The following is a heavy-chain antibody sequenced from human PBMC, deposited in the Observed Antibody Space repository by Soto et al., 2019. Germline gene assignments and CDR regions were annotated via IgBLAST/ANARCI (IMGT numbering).Heavy chain of an antibody. CDR1: GDSVSSNSAA. CDR3: ARDREYSSGWGANRWFDP. Sequence: PSQTLSLTCAISGDSVSSNSAAWNWIRQSPSRGLEWLGRTYYRSKWYNDYAVSVKSRITINPDTSKNQFSLQLNSVTPEDTAVYYCARDREYSSGWGANRWFDPWGQGTLVTVSS. V-gene: IGHV6-1*01. D-gene: IGHD6-19*01. J-gene: IGHJ5*02. CDR2: TYYRSKWYN.